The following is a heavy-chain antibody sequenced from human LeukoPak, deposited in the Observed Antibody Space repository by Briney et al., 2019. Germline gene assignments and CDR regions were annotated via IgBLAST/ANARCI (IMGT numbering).Heavy chain of an antibody. D-gene: IGHD6-19*01. CDR1: GGSISSSSYY. Sequence: SETLSLTCTVSGGSISSSSYYWGWIRQPPGKGLEWIGSIYYSGSTYYNPSLKSRVTISVDTSKNQFSLKLSSVTAADTAVYYCARGSGWHDYWGQGTLVTVSS. CDR3: ARGSGWHDY. CDR2: IYYSGST. J-gene: IGHJ4*02. V-gene: IGHV4-39*01.